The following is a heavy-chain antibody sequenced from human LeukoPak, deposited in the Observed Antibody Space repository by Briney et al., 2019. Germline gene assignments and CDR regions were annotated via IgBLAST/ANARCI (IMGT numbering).Heavy chain of an antibody. V-gene: IGHV5-51*01. CDR2: IYPSDSDT. Sequence: GESLKISCKGSGYSFTNYWIGWARQMPGKGLEWMGIIYPSDSDTRYSPSFQGQVTISADKSISTAYLQWSSLKASDTAMYYCTGAPPGYYDSSGYYIYDAFDIWGQGTMVTVSS. CDR3: TGAPPGYYDSSGYYIYDAFDI. J-gene: IGHJ3*02. CDR1: GYSFTNYW. D-gene: IGHD3-22*01.